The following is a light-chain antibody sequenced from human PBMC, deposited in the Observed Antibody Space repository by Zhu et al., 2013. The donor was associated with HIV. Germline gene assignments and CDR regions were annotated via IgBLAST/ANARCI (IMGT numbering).Light chain of an antibody. CDR2: EVD. CDR1: SSDVGTYDV. CDR3: CSYADSSTYV. J-gene: IGLJ1*01. V-gene: IGLV2-23*02. Sequence: QSALTQPASVSGSPGQSITISCTGTSSDVGTYDVVSWYQQYPNKAPKLMIYEVDKRPSGVSDRFSGSKSGKTASLTISGLQAEDEADYYCCSYADSSTYVFGTGTKVTVL.